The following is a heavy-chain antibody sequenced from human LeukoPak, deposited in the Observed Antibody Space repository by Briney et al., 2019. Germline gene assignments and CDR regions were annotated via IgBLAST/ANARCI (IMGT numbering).Heavy chain of an antibody. CDR3: AREEGRITMIVVVKNNDAFDI. Sequence: SETLSLTCTVSGGSISSSSYYWGWIRQPPGKGLEWIGSIYYSGSTYYNPSLKSRVTISVDTSKNQFSLKLSSVTAADTAVYYCAREEGRITMIVVVKNNDAFDIWGQGTMVTVSS. CDR2: IYYSGST. V-gene: IGHV4-39*07. J-gene: IGHJ3*02. D-gene: IGHD3-22*01. CDR1: GGSISSSSYY.